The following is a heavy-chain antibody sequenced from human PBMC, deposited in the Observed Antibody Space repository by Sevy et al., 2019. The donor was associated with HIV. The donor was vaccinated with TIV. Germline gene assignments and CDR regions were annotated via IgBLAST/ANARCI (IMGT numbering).Heavy chain of an antibody. J-gene: IGHJ6*02. V-gene: IGHV3-13*01. CDR3: AREVPGSLYGMDV. CDR1: GFTFSSYD. CDR2: IGTAGDT. D-gene: IGHD3-10*01. Sequence: GGSLRLSCAASGFTFSSYDIHWVRQPTGKGLEWVSGIGTAGDTYYPGSVKGRFTISRENAKISLYLQMNSLRAGDTAVYYCAREVPGSLYGMDVWGQGTTVTVSS.